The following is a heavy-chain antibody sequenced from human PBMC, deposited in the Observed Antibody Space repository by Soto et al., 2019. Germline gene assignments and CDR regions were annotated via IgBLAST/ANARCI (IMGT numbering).Heavy chain of an antibody. CDR2: IYSGGST. J-gene: IGHJ3*02. D-gene: IGHD1-26*01. Sequence: GGSLRLSFAASGFTFNNYSMTWVRQAPGQGLEWVSVIYSGGSTYYADSVKGRFTISRDNSKNTLYLQMNSLRAEDTAVYYCARELVGALDAFDIWGQGTMVTVSS. CDR3: ARELVGALDAFDI. V-gene: IGHV3-66*01. CDR1: GFTFNNYS.